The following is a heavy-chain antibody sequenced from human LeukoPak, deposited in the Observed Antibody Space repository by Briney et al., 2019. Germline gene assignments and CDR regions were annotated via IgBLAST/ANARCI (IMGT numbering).Heavy chain of an antibody. CDR2: LNKNGGNI. J-gene: IGHJ4*02. D-gene: IGHD5/OR15-5a*01. V-gene: IGHV3-20*04. Sequence: GGSLRLSCVAYGFNFDGYEMSWVRQPPGRGLEWVASLNKNGGNIAYADSVKGRFTISRDNAKNSLYLQMDSLRTEDTAFYYCARKLYAAHFDYWGQGTLVTVSS. CDR1: GFNFDGYE. CDR3: ARKLYAAHFDY.